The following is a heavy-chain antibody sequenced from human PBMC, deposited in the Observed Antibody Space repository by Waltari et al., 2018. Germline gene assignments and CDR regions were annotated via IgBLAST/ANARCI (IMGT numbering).Heavy chain of an antibody. CDR2: PYHSGDT. D-gene: IGHD3-9*01. Sequence: QVQLQESGPGLVNPSETLSLTCAVPGLPGHSGCFWGWLRQAPGLGLEWMGSPYHSGDTYYNPSLESRVTISRDTSKNQFSLKVRSVTAADTALYYCVRRHWEAGYYRDQWGPGTLVTVSS. J-gene: IGHJ4*02. V-gene: IGHV4-38-2*01. CDR1: GLPGHSGCF. CDR3: VRRHWEAGYYRDQ.